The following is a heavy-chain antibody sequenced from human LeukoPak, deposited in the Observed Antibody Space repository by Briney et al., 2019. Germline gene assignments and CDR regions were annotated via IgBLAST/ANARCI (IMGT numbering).Heavy chain of an antibody. V-gene: IGHV3-53*01. J-gene: IGHJ4*02. Sequence: PGGSLRLSCAASGFTVSSNYMSWVRQAPGKGLEWVSVIYSGGSTYYADSVKGRFTISRDNSKNTLFLRMSGLRAEDTAIYYCAKDPYGGNDYWGQGTLVTVSS. D-gene: IGHD4-23*01. CDR2: IYSGGST. CDR1: GFTVSSNY. CDR3: AKDPYGGNDY.